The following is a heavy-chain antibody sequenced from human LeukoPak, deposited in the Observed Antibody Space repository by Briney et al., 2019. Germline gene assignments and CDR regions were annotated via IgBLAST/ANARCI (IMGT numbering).Heavy chain of an antibody. CDR2: IYSGGTT. J-gene: IGHJ2*01. CDR3: ARVGDHFHWNLDL. Sequence: QPGGSLRLSWAASGFTASTYYMNWVRQAPGKGLEWVSIIYSGGTTYYADSVKGRFTISRDTSKNTLSLQMNSLRAEDTAVYFCARVGDHFHWNLDLWGRGTLVTVSS. CDR1: GFTASTYY. D-gene: IGHD3-3*02. V-gene: IGHV3-53*01.